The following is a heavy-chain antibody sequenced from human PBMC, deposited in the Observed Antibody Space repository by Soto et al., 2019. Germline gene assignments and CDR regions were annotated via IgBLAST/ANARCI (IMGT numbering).Heavy chain of an antibody. V-gene: IGHV4-59*08. J-gene: IGHJ4*02. Sequence: SETLSLTCTVSGGSISSYYWSWIRQPPGKGLEWIAYMYYRGSTSYNPSLKSRVTISVDTPKKQFSLKLSSVTAADTAVYYCSTAARGHYFDYWGQGTLVTVSS. CDR2: MYYRGST. CDR1: GGSISSYY. CDR3: STAARGHYFDY. D-gene: IGHD2-2*01.